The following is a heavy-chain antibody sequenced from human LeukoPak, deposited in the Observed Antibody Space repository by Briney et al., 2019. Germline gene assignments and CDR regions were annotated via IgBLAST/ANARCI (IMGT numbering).Heavy chain of an antibody. V-gene: IGHV4-59*01. D-gene: IGHD2-15*01. CDR1: GGSISSYY. CDR2: NYYSGST. J-gene: IGHJ6*02. CDR3: ARGRTSYCSGGSCYSGYYYYGMDV. Sequence: PSETLSLTCTVSGGSISSYYWSWIRQPPGKGLEWIGYNYYSGSTNYNPSLKSRVTISVDTSKNQFSLKLSSVTAADTAVYYCARGRTSYCSGGSCYSGYYYYGMDVWGQGTTVTVSS.